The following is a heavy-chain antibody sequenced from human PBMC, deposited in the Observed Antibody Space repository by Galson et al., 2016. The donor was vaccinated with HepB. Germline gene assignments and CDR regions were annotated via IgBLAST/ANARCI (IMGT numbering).Heavy chain of an antibody. J-gene: IGHJ3*02. CDR2: TRNKVNSYTT. CDR3: ARPSGKYSGGFDI. V-gene: IGHV3-72*01. CDR1: GFRFSEHY. Sequence: SLRLSCAASGFRFSEHYMDWVRQAPGKGLERVGRTRNKVNSYTTEYAASVKGRFTISRDDSKNSLYLQMNSRKTEDTALHYCARPSGKYSGGFDIWGQGTMVTVSS. D-gene: IGHD2/OR15-2a*01.